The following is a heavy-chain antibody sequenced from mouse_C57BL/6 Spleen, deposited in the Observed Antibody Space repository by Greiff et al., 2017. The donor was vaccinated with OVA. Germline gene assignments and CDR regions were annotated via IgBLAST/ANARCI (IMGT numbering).Heavy chain of an antibody. CDR3: ARAEYYYGSSPYYFDY. CDR1: GFTFSDYG. V-gene: IGHV5-17*01. CDR2: ISSGSSTI. D-gene: IGHD1-1*01. Sequence: EVMLVESGGGLVKPGGSLKLSCAASGFTFSDYGMHWVRQAPEKGLEWVAYISSGSSTIYYADTVKGRFTISRDNAKNTLFLQMTSLRSEDTAMYYCARAEYYYGSSPYYFDYWGQGTTLTVSS. J-gene: IGHJ2*01.